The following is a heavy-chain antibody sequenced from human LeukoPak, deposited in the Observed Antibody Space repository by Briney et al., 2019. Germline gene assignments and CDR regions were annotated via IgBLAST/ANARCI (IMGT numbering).Heavy chain of an antibody. V-gene: IGHV1-69*04. D-gene: IGHD3-10*01. J-gene: IGHJ4*02. CDR3: ARVITEGLTY. CDR1: GGTFSSYA. Sequence: ASVKVSCKASGGTFSSYAISWVRQAPGQGLEWMGRIIPILGIANYAQKFRGRVTITADKSTSTAYMELSSLRSEDTAVYYCARVITEGLTYWGQGTLVTVSS. CDR2: IIPILGIA.